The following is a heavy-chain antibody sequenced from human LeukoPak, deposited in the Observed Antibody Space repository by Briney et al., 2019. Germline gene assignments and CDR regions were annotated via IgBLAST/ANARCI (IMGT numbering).Heavy chain of an antibody. CDR1: GGSISSYY. CDR3: AREDLTFGGVLVIDY. D-gene: IGHD3-16*02. V-gene: IGHV4-4*07. J-gene: IGHJ4*02. Sequence: SETLSLTCTVSGGSISSYYWSWIRQPAGKGLEWIGRIYTSGSTNYNPSLKSRVTISVDKSKNQFSLKLSSVTAADTAVYYCAREDLTFGGVLVIDYWGQGTLVTVSS. CDR2: IYTSGST.